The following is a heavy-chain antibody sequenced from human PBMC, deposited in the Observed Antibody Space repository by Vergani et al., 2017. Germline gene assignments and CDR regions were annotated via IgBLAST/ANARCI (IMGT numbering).Heavy chain of an antibody. D-gene: IGHD5-24*01. Sequence: VQLQESGPGLLKPSETLSLTCSVSGASISSYFWSWIRQPAGKGLEWLGRVHTDGTADYNPSLRTRVRLSADLSQSQFSLKMTSLTAADTAVYFCARDQWDDDGPRGWFAPWGQGILVTVSS. CDR1: GASISSYF. J-gene: IGHJ5*02. V-gene: IGHV4-4*07. CDR2: VHTDGTA. CDR3: ARDQWDDDGPRGWFAP.